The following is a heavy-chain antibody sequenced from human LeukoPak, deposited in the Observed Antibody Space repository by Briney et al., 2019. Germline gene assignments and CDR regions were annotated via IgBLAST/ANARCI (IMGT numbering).Heavy chain of an antibody. CDR2: IIPIFGTA. D-gene: IGHD2-2*01. CDR3: ARENCSSTSCWFDP. CDR1: GGTLTSYA. V-gene: IGHV1-69*01. J-gene: IGHJ5*02. Sequence: SVNVSCKASGGTLTSYAISWVRQAPGQGLEWMGGIIPIFGTANYAQKFQGRVTITADQSTSTAYMELSSLRSEDTAVYYCARENCSSTSCWFDPWGQGTLVTVSS.